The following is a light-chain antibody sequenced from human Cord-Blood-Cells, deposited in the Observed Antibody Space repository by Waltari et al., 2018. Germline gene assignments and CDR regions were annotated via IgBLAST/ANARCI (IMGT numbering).Light chain of an antibody. Sequence: QSALTQPRSVSGSPGQSVTISCPGTSSDVGGYNYVSWYQQHPGKAPKLMIYDVSKRPSGVPDRFSGSKSGNTASLTISGLQAEDEAEYYCCSYAGSYTFVVFGGGTKLTVL. CDR2: DVS. J-gene: IGLJ2*01. CDR3: CSYAGSYTFVV. V-gene: IGLV2-11*01. CDR1: SSDVGGYNY.